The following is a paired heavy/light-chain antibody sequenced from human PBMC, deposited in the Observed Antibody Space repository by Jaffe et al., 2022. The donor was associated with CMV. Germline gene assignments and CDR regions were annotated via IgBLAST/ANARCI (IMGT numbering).Heavy chain of an antibody. Sequence: QGHLVQSEEEVKEPGASVKVSCKASGYTFSNYGTAWVRQAPGQGLEWMGWISGYTGQTNYAQSLQGRLTLTIETSAATSATSYMELRSVTLDDTAVYYCARVDIGPTWTYVGVGAFDIWGQGTLVTVSS. CDR3: ARVDIGPTWTYVGVGAFDI. D-gene: IGHD3-10*02. CDR1: GYTFSNYG. CDR2: ISGYTGQT. J-gene: IGHJ3*02. V-gene: IGHV1-18*01.
Light chain of an antibody. J-gene: IGKJ1*01. CDR3: QQRTSWPPTWT. CDR2: DAS. V-gene: IGKV3-11*01. CDR1: QGVGNN. Sequence: EIVLTQSPATLSLSPGERATLSCRASQGVGNNFAWYQQKPGQAPRLLIYDASSRATGIPPRFSGSGTGTDFTLTISSLEPDDFAVYYCQQRTSWPPTWTFGQGTKVEIK.